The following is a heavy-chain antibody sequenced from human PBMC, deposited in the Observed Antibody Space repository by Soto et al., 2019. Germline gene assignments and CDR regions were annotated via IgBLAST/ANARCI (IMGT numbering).Heavy chain of an antibody. CDR1: GFTFSGNW. CDR2: INSDGTTT. D-gene: IGHD6-19*01. V-gene: IGHV3-74*01. Sequence: EVQLVESGGGLVQPGGSLRLSCAGSGFTFSGNWMHWVRQAPGKGLVWVSHINSDGTTTNYADSVKGRFTISRDNAKNTLFLQMSSLRAEDTAVYYCARGPFGWYGFDYWGQGTLITVSS. J-gene: IGHJ4*02. CDR3: ARGPFGWYGFDY.